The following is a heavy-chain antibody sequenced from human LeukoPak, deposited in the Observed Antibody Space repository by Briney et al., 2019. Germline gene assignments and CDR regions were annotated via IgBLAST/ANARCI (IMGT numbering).Heavy chain of an antibody. CDR3: ARSANAFDI. V-gene: IGHV4-34*01. CDR1: VGSVSGYY. Sequence: PSETLSLTCAVSVGSVSGYYWSWIRQPPGKGPEWIGKISHSGSTNYNPSLKSRVTISVDTSTNQFSLNLSSVTAADTAVYYCARSANAFDIWGQGTMVTVSS. CDR2: ISHSGST. J-gene: IGHJ3*02.